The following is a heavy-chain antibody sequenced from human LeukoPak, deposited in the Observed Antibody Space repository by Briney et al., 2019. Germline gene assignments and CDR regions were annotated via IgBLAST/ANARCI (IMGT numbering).Heavy chain of an antibody. CDR3: AKRVHSRSGNFDS. J-gene: IGHJ4*02. CDR2: ITDSGDNT. Sequence: GGSLRLSCAASGFTFGSYALSWVRQTPGKGLEWVSTITDSGDNTYYADSVKGRFTISRDNSKNTLYLQMNSLRTEDTAVYYCAKRVHSRSGNFDSWGQGTLVTVST. CDR1: GFTFGSYA. D-gene: IGHD3-3*01. V-gene: IGHV3-23*01.